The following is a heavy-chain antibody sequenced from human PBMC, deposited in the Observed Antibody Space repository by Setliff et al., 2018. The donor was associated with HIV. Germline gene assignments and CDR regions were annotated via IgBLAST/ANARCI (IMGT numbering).Heavy chain of an antibody. CDR1: GGSMRSNIYY. V-gene: IGHV4-39*07. J-gene: IGHJ4*02. D-gene: IGHD6-19*01. CDR3: ARSSMAGFDY. CDR2: IHLSET. Sequence: KTSETLSLTCSVSGGSMRSNIYYWGWIRLSPTKGLEWIGSIHLSETYYNPSLKSRVTISVDTSKDQFSLKLTSLTAADTAVYYCARSSMAGFDYWGQGKLVTVSS.